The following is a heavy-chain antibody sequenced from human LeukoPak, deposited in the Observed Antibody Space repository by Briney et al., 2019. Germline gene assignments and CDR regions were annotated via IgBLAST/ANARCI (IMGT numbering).Heavy chain of an antibody. D-gene: IGHD4-17*01. CDR3: ARGALGYGDYVGDFDY. CDR2: ISSSGSTI. Sequence: GGSLRLSCAASGFTFSSYEMNWVRQAPGKGLEWVSYISSSGSTIYYADSVKGRFTISRDNAKNSLYLQMNSLRAEDTAVYYCARGALGYGDYVGDFDYWGQGTLVTVSS. V-gene: IGHV3-48*03. J-gene: IGHJ4*02. CDR1: GFTFSSYE.